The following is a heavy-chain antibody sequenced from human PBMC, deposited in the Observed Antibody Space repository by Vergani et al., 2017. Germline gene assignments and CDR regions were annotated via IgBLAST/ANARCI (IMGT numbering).Heavy chain of an antibody. CDR2: INPSGGST. Sequence: QVQLVQSGAEVKKPGASVKVSCKASGYTFTGYYMHWVRQAPGQGLEWMGWINPSGGSTSYAQKFQGRVTMTRDTSTSTVYMELSSLRSEDTAVYYCARDLLWFGELGSPKPQYGMDVWGQGTTVTVSS. J-gene: IGHJ6*02. CDR3: ARDLLWFGELGSPKPQYGMDV. V-gene: IGHV1-46*03. CDR1: GYTFTGYY. D-gene: IGHD3-10*01.